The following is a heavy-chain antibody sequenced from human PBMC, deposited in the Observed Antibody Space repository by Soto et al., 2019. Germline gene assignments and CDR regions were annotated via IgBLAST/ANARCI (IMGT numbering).Heavy chain of an antibody. Sequence: ASVKVSCKASGYTFTGYYMHWVRQAPGQGLEWMGWINPNSGGTNYAQKFQGWVTMTRDTSISTAYMELSRLRSDDTAVYYCARASGVVPQGPDYWGQGTLVTVSS. V-gene: IGHV1-2*04. J-gene: IGHJ4*02. CDR2: INPNSGGT. CDR3: ARASGVVPQGPDY. D-gene: IGHD3-3*01. CDR1: GYTFTGYY.